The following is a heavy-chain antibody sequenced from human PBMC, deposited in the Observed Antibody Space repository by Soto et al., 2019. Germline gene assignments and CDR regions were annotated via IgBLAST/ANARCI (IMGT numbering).Heavy chain of an antibody. Sequence: EVQLVESGGGLVQPGGSLRLSCAASGFTLGGVSIHWVRQVPGKGLGWVSGIDNAGTDSTYADSVKGRFTSSRDNAKNMLYLQMNSLRVEDTAVYYCARGWFGPDVWGKGTTVTVSS. CDR3: ARGWFGPDV. V-gene: IGHV3-74*01. D-gene: IGHD3-10*01. CDR2: IDNAGTDS. CDR1: GFTLGGVS. J-gene: IGHJ6*04.